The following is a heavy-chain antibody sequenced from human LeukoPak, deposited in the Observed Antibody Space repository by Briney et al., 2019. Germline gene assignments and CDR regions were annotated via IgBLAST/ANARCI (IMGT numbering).Heavy chain of an antibody. CDR3: ARAVFTTVTTRPFDY. J-gene: IGHJ4*02. CDR1: GYTFTGYY. V-gene: IGHV1-2*02. D-gene: IGHD4-17*01. Sequence: GASVKVSCKASGYTFTGYYMHWGRQAPGQGLEWMGWINPNSGGTNYAQKFQGRVTMTRDTSISTAYMELSRLRSDDTAVYYCARAVFTTVTTRPFDYWGQGTLVTVSS. CDR2: INPNSGGT.